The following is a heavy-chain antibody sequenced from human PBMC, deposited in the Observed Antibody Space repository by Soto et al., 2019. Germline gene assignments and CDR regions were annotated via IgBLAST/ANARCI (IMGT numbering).Heavy chain of an antibody. Sequence: GGSLRLSCAASGFTFSSYAMSRVRQAPGKGLEWVSAISGSGGSTYYADSVKGRFTISRDNSKNTLYLQMNSLRAEDTAVYYCAKVEGIVVVVAAQFDYWGQGTLVTVSS. V-gene: IGHV3-23*01. D-gene: IGHD2-15*01. CDR3: AKVEGIVVVVAAQFDY. CDR2: ISGSGGST. J-gene: IGHJ4*02. CDR1: GFTFSSYA.